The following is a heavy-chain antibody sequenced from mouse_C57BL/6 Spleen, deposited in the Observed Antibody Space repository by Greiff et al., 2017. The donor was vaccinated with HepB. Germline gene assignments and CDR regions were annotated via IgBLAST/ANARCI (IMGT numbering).Heavy chain of an antibody. CDR1: GFTFSDYG. J-gene: IGHJ3*01. D-gene: IGHD2-4*01. V-gene: IGHV5-17*01. CDR2: ISSGSSTI. Sequence: EVKLMESGGGLVKPGGSLKLSCAASGFTFSDYGMHWVRQAPEKGLEWVAYISSGSSTIYYADTVKGRFTISRDNAKNTLFLQMTSLRSEDTAMYYCAREGYDYPWFAYWGQGTLVTVSA. CDR3: AREGYDYPWFAY.